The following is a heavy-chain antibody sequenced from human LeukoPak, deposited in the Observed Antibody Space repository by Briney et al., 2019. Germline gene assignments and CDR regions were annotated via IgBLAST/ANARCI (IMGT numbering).Heavy chain of an antibody. J-gene: IGHJ4*02. Sequence: PGGSLRLSCAASGFTFSSYTMSWVRQAPGKGLEWVSAISGSGSSTYYADSVKGRFTISRDNSKNTLYLQMNSLRAEDTAVYYCAKDAYYYDSSGYPSDYWGQGTLVTVSS. CDR1: GFTFSSYT. D-gene: IGHD3-22*01. CDR2: ISGSGSST. CDR3: AKDAYYYDSSGYPSDY. V-gene: IGHV3-23*01.